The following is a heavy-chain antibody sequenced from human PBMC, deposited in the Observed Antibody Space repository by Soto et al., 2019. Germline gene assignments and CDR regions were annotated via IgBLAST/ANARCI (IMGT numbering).Heavy chain of an antibody. J-gene: IGHJ4*02. CDR2: INHSGST. CDR3: ARGGSSGWYFSVTAFDY. CDR1: GGSFSGYY. Sequence: SLTCAVYGGSFSGYYWSWIRQPPGKGLEWIGEINHSGSTNYNPSLKSRVTISVDTSKNQFSLKLSSVTAADTAVYYCARGGSSGWYFSVTAFDYWRQGTLVTVSS. D-gene: IGHD6-19*01. V-gene: IGHV4-34*01.